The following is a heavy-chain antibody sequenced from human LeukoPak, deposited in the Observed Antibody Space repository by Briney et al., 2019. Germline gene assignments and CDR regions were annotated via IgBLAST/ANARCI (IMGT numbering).Heavy chain of an antibody. D-gene: IGHD3-16*01. Sequence: PSETLSLTCTVSGGSISSGGYYWSWIRQRPGKGLEWIGYIYYSGSTYYNPSLKSRVTISVDTSKNQFSLKLSSVTAADTAVYYCARDRSGDDYVWDYWGQGTLVTVPS. CDR3: ARDRSGDDYVWDY. CDR2: IYYSGST. V-gene: IGHV4-31*03. J-gene: IGHJ4*02. CDR1: GGSISSGGYY.